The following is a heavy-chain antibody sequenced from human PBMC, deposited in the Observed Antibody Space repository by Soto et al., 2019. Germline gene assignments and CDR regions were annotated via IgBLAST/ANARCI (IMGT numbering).Heavy chain of an antibody. V-gene: IGHV1-18*01. CDR3: ARCYCTVGSCYTCWHFDL. CDR1: GYTFADYG. J-gene: IGHJ2*01. D-gene: IGHD2-15*01. CDR2: IGPYNGNT. Sequence: QAQLVQSGAEVKKPGASVKVSCQAGGYTFADYGISWVRQAPGQGLEWVGWIGPYNGNTNYAQNLQDRGTMTTDTSTNTAYMELRSLRSDDTALYYCARCYCTVGSCYTCWHFDLWGRGTLLTVSS.